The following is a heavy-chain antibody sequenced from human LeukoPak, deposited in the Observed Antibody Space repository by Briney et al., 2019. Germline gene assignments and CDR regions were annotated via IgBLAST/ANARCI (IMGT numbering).Heavy chain of an antibody. CDR3: ARDKALVAGAFDI. V-gene: IGHV3-20*04. CDR2: INWNGVST. Sequence: PGGSLRLSCAASGFTFDNYGMNWVRQAPGKGLEWFSAINWNGVSTNYADSVKGRFTISRDNAKNSLYLQMSSLRAEDTALYYCARDKALVAGAFDIWGQGTMVIVSS. J-gene: IGHJ3*02. CDR1: GFTFDNYG. D-gene: IGHD2-15*01.